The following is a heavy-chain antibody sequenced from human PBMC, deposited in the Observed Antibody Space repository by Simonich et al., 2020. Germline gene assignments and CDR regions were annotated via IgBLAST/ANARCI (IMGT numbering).Heavy chain of an antibody. CDR3: ARFRGRYFDWLFDY. Sequence: EVQLVESGGGLVQPGGSLRLSCAASGFTFSSYWMSWVRQAPGKGLEWGAKIKQDGSEKAYVDAVTGRFTISRDNAKNSLYLKMNSLRAEDTAVYYCARFRGRYFDWLFDYWGQGTLVTVSS. CDR1: GFTFSSYW. J-gene: IGHJ4*02. V-gene: IGHV3-7*01. D-gene: IGHD3-9*01. CDR2: IKQDGSEK.